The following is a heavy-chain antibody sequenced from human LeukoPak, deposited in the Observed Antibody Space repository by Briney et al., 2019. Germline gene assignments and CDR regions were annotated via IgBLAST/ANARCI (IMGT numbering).Heavy chain of an antibody. CDR1: GGTFSSYA. CDR2: IIPIFGTA. Sequence: SVKVSCKASGGTFSSYAISWVRQAPGQGLEWMGGIIPIFGTANYAQKFQGRVTITAGESTSTAYMELSSLRSEDTAVYYCARNDIEDDFKPDYWGQGTLVTVSS. CDR3: ARNDIEDDFKPDY. J-gene: IGHJ4*02. D-gene: IGHD3-3*01. V-gene: IGHV1-69*13.